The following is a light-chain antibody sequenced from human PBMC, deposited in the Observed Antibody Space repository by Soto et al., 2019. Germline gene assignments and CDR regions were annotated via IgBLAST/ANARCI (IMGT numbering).Light chain of an antibody. V-gene: IGKV3-15*01. CDR3: QQYHNWPIT. Sequence: IVMNQSPATLSVYPGERATLSCRASQSVSSNLAWHQQKPGQAPRILMYDASTRATGIPARFSGSGSGTEFTLTISSLQSEDFAVYYCQQYHNWPITFGQGTRLAI. CDR1: QSVSSN. CDR2: DAS. J-gene: IGKJ5*01.